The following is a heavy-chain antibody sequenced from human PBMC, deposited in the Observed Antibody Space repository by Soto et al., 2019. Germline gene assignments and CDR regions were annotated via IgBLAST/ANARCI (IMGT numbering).Heavy chain of an antibody. J-gene: IGHJ6*02. D-gene: IGHD3-10*01. V-gene: IGHV4-4*07. CDR1: GGSISCYG. Sequence: PLETLSLSGTVSGGSISCYGVSWIRQPAGKGLEWIGRLYTMGSTNYNPSLQSRVTMSVDTSKNEFSLKVSSVTAADTAVYFCARVRDYGLGTNRHYYGMDVWGQGTKVTVSS. CDR3: ARVRDYGLGTNRHYYGMDV. CDR2: LYTMGST.